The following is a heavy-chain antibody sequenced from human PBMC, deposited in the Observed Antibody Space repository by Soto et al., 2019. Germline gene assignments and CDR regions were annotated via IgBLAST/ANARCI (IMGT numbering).Heavy chain of an antibody. V-gene: IGHV4-30-2*01. J-gene: IGHJ4*02. CDR2: IYHSGST. CDR1: GGSISSGGYS. D-gene: IGHD3-9*01. CDR3: ASGDILTGHDYFGC. Sequence: SETLSLTCAVSGGSISSGGYSWSWIRQPPGKGLEWIGYIYHSGSTYYNPSLKSRVTISVDRSKNQFSLKLSSVTAADTAVYYLASGDILTGHDYFGCWGQGTLVTVSS.